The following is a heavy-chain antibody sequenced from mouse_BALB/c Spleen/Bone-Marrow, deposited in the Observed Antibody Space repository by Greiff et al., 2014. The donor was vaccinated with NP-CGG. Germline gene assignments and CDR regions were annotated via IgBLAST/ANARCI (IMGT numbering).Heavy chain of an antibody. D-gene: IGHD1-1*01. CDR1: GYTFSSYW. CDR3: AREGITTVVEMDY. J-gene: IGHJ4*01. V-gene: IGHV1-9*01. CDR2: ILPGSGNT. Sequence: QVQLQQSGAELMKPGASVKISCKATGYTFSSYWIEWVKQRPGHGLEWIGEILPGSGNTNYNEKFKDKATFTADTSSNTAYTQLSSLTSEDSAVYYCAREGITTVVEMDYWGQGTSVTVSS.